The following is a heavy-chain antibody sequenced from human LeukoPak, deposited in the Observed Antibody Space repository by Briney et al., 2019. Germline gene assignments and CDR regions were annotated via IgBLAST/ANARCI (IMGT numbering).Heavy chain of an antibody. CDR1: GYTFTGYY. J-gene: IGHJ3*02. D-gene: IGHD6-25*01. Sequence: ASVKVSCKASGYTFTGYYMHWVRQAPGQGLEWMGIINPSGGSTSYAQKFQGRVTITADKSTSTAYMELSSLRSEDTAVYYCARVAATYDAFDIWGQGTMVTVSS. V-gene: IGHV1-46*01. CDR2: INPSGGST. CDR3: ARVAATYDAFDI.